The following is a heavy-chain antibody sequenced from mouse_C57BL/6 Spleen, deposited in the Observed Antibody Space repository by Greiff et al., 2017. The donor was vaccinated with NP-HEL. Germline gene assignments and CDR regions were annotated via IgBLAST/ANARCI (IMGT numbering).Heavy chain of an antibody. J-gene: IGHJ4*01. CDR3: ARARDYDGTD. D-gene: IGHD2-4*01. CDR2: ILPGSGST. V-gene: IGHV1-9*01. Sequence: VQLQQSGAELMKPGASVKLSCKATGYTFTGYWIEWVKQRPGHGLEWIGEILPGSGSTNYNEKFKGKATLTADTSSNTAYMQLSSLTTEDSAIYDCARARDYDGTDWGQGTSVTVSS. CDR1: GYTFTGYW.